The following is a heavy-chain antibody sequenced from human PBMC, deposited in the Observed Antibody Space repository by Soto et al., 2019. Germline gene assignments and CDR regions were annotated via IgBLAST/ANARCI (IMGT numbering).Heavy chain of an antibody. CDR2: MNPGSGNT. Sequence: SVKVSCKASGYAFTNYEINWVRQATGQGLEWMGWMNPGSGNTGYAHKFQGRVTMTRNISISTSYMELSRLGSDDTAIYYCARMASSGSLNWFDPWGQGTLVTVSS. D-gene: IGHD5-12*01. CDR1: GYAFTNYE. V-gene: IGHV1-8*01. J-gene: IGHJ5*02. CDR3: ARMASSGSLNWFDP.